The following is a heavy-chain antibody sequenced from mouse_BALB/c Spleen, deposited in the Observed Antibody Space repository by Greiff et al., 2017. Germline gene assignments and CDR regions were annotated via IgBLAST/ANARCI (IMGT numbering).Heavy chain of an antibody. J-gene: IGHJ4*01. CDR3: ARRGISYAMDY. CDR1: GYTFTNYG. Sequence: VQLVESGPELKKPGETVKISCKASGYTFTNYGMNWVKQAPGKGLKWMGWINTYTGEPTYADDFKGRFAFSLETSASTAYLQINNLKNEDTATYFCARRGISYAMDYWGQGTSVTVSS. V-gene: IGHV9-3-1*01. CDR2: INTYTGEP.